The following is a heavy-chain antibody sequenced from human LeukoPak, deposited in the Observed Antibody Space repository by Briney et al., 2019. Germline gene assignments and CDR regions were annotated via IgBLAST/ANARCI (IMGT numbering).Heavy chain of an antibody. V-gene: IGHV4-59*01. CDR1: GGSISSYY. D-gene: IGHD3-10*01. Sequence: PSETLSLTCTVSGGSISSYYWSWIRQPPGKGLEWIGYIYYSGSTNYNPSLKSRVTISVDTSKNQFSLKLSSVTAADTAVYYCARPLMGFGESQYWFDPWGQGTLVTVSS. J-gene: IGHJ5*02. CDR3: ARPLMGFGESQYWFDP. CDR2: IYYSGST.